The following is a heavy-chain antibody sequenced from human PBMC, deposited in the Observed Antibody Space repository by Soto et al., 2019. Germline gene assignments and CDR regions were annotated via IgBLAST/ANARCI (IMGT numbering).Heavy chain of an antibody. J-gene: IGHJ4*02. CDR1: GLTFGSRA. CDR2: ITDTGGDA. CDR3: ARGSTDSYPGSRIFDF. D-gene: IGHD3-10*01. V-gene: IGHV3-23*01. Sequence: GGSLRLSCVASGLTFGSRAMTWVRQSPGEGLQWVSTITDTGGDAKYADSVRGRFVISRDNSKKTLYLQMTSLTAEDSAMYYCARGSTDSYPGSRIFDFWGRGTLVTVSS.